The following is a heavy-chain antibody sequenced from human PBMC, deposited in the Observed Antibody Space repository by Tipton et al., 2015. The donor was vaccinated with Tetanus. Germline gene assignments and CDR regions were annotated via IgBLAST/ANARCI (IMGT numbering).Heavy chain of an antibody. J-gene: IGHJ4*02. CDR1: GYSFTGYG. V-gene: IGHV1-18*01. Sequence: QSGAEVKKPGASVKVSCTASGYSFTGYGINWARQAPGQGLEWVGSISGYSGNTRYAQNLQGRVTMTTDSSTSTAYMELRSLRSDDTAVYYCARAPNRISRAYDYWGQGTQITVSS. CDR3: ARAPNRISRAYDY. D-gene: IGHD1-14*01. CDR2: ISGYSGNT.